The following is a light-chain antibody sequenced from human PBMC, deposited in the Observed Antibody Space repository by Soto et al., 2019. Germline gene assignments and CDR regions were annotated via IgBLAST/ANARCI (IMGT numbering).Light chain of an antibody. CDR2: DAS. CDR1: QSISSW. V-gene: IGKV1-5*01. J-gene: IGKJ1*01. Sequence: DIQMTQSPSTLSASVGDRVTITCRASQSISSWLAWYQQKPGKAPKLLIYDASSLESGVPSRFSASGSGPEFSLTIRILQPDDFASYYCQQYNSYSQTLGQGPTV. CDR3: QQYNSYSQT.